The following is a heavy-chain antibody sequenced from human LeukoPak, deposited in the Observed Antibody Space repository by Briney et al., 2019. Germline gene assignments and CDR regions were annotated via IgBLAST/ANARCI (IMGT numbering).Heavy chain of an antibody. Sequence: PGGSLRLSCAASGFTLSSYAMSWVRQAPGKGLEWVSAISGSGGSTYYADSVKGRFTISRDNSKNTLYLQMNSLRAEDTAVYYCGSDGGYGQTDYWGQGTLVTVSS. CDR2: ISGSGGST. D-gene: IGHD5-12*01. V-gene: IGHV3-23*01. J-gene: IGHJ4*02. CDR3: GSDGGYGQTDY. CDR1: GFTLSSYA.